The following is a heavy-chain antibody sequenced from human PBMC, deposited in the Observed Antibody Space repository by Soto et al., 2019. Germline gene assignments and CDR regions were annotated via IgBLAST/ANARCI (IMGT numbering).Heavy chain of an antibody. D-gene: IGHD3-16*01. V-gene: IGHV3-30*03. CDR1: GFIFRNHG. CDR3: ARAFGYYYYYGMDV. Sequence: GGSLRLSCAASGFIFRNHGMHWVRQAPGKGLEWVAVISYDGSNKDYGDSVKGRFTISRDNSRNTLYLEMDSLRAEDTAVYYCARAFGYYYYYGMDVWGQGTTVTVSS. CDR2: ISYDGSNK. J-gene: IGHJ6*02.